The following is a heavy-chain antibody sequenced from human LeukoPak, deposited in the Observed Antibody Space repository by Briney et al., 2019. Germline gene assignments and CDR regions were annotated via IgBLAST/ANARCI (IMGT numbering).Heavy chain of an antibody. Sequence: SETLSLTCTVSGGPISSYYWSWIRQPPGKGLEWIGYIYTSGSTNYNPSLKSRVTISVDTSKNQFSLKLSSVTAADTAVYYCARHSSSWYEYMDVWGKGTTVTVSS. D-gene: IGHD6-13*01. CDR3: ARHSSSWYEYMDV. J-gene: IGHJ6*03. CDR2: IYTSGST. CDR1: GGPISSYY. V-gene: IGHV4-4*09.